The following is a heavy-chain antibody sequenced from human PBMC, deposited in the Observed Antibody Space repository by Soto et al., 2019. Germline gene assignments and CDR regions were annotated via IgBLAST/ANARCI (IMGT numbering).Heavy chain of an antibody. Sequence: SETLSLTCVVSGDSIRSSNYYWGWLRQSPVKGLEWIGSIYYSGTAYYNPSLKSRVTISIDTSKNQFSLKLNSLTAEDTAVYYCARPRYDGSGTPFDHWGLGTLVTVSS. J-gene: IGHJ4*02. D-gene: IGHD3-22*01. CDR2: IYYSGTA. CDR3: ARPRYDGSGTPFDH. CDR1: GDSIRSSNYY. V-gene: IGHV4-39*01.